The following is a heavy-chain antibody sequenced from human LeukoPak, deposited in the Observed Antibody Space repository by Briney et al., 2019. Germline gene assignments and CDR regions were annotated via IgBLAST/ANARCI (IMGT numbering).Heavy chain of an antibody. D-gene: IGHD2-15*01. J-gene: IGHJ4*02. Sequence: SETLSLTCAVYGGSFSGYYWSWIRQPPGKGLEWIGEINHSGSTNYNPSLKSRVTISVDTSKNQFSLKPSSVTAADTAVYYCARGNPIVVVVAATARYFDYWGQGTLVTVSS. CDR1: GGSFSGYY. CDR2: INHSGST. V-gene: IGHV4-34*01. CDR3: ARGNPIVVVVAATARYFDY.